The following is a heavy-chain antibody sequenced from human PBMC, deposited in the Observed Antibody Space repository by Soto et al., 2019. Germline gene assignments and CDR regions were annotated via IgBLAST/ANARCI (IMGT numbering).Heavy chain of an antibody. J-gene: IGHJ5*02. CDR1: GGSISSDY. D-gene: IGHD3-10*01. Sequence: PSETLSLTCTVSGGSISSDYWNWIRQPPGKGLEWIGYVYHSWSTKYNPSLKSRVTISVDTSKNQLSLKLNSVTTADTAVYYCARFGTSPNGNWFDPWGQGTLVTVSS. V-gene: IGHV4-59*01. CDR2: VYHSWST. CDR3: ARFGTSPNGNWFDP.